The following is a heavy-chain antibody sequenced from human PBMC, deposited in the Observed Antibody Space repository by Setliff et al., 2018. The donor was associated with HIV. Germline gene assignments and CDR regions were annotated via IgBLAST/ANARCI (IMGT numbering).Heavy chain of an antibody. D-gene: IGHD2-15*01. CDR1: GGSFSGYY. CDR2: INHSGST. V-gene: IGHV4-34*01. CDR3: ARRRASSYKGTDY. Sequence: ETLSLTCAVYGGSFSGYYWSWIRQPPGKGLEWIGEINHSGSTNYNPSLKSRVTISVDTSKNQFSLKLSSVTAADTAVYYCARRRASSYKGTDYWGQGTLVTVSS. J-gene: IGHJ4*02.